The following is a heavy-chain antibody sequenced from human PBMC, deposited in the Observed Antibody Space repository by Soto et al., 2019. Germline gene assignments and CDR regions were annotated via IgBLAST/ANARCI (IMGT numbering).Heavy chain of an antibody. D-gene: IGHD3-10*01. V-gene: IGHV3-66*04. CDR3: ASQNLNLLLWFGEPYYMDV. CDR1: GFTVSSNY. CDR2: IYSGGST. J-gene: IGHJ6*03. Sequence: GGSLRLSCAASGFTVSSNYMSWVRQAPGKGLEWVSVIYSGGSTYYADSVKGRFTISRDNSKNTLYLQMNSLRAEDTAVYYCASQNLNLLLWFGEPYYMDVWGKGTTVTVSS.